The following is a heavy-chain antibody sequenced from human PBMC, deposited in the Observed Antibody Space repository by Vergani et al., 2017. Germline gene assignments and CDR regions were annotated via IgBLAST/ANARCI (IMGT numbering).Heavy chain of an antibody. J-gene: IGHJ4*02. CDR3: ARLYGRDSSGSKYFDY. V-gene: IGHV5-51*01. CDR2: IHPADSDT. CDR1: GYSFTNYW. D-gene: IGHD3-22*01. Sequence: EVQLVQSGAEVKKPGESLKISCQISGYSFTNYWIGWVRQMPGKGLEWMGIIHPADSDTRYSPYFQVQVTISVDKSISTAYLQRSSLRASDSAMYYCARLYGRDSSGSKYFDYWGQGTLVTVSS.